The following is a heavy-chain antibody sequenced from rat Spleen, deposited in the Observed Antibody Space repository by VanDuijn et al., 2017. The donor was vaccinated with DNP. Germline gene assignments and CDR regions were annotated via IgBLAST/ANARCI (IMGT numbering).Heavy chain of an antibody. D-gene: IGHD1-12*03. CDR3: TTGPMMVIITRGFFVGY. J-gene: IGHJ2*01. V-gene: IGHV5-27*01. CDR2: ISTSGDRS. Sequence: EVQLVESGGGLVQPGRSLKLSCAASGFTFSNYGMAWVRQAPEKGLEWVATISTSGDRSYYRDSVKGRFTISRDNAKSILYLQMDSLRSEDTATYYCTTGPMMVIITRGFFVGYWGQGVMVTVSS. CDR1: GFTFSNYG.